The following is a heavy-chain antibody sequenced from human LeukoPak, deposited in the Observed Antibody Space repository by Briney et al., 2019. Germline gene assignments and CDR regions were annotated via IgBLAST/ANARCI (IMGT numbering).Heavy chain of an antibody. CDR2: ISSSGSTI. CDR3: ARAGGGYDGYYYYYYYMDV. D-gene: IGHD5-12*01. CDR1: GFTFSSYE. Sequence: GGSLRLSCAASGFTFSSYEMNWVRQAPGKGLEWVSYISSSGSTIYYADSVKGRFTISRDNAKNSLYLQMNSLRAEDTAVYYCARAGGGYDGYYYYYYYMDVWGKGTTVTISS. J-gene: IGHJ6*03. V-gene: IGHV3-48*03.